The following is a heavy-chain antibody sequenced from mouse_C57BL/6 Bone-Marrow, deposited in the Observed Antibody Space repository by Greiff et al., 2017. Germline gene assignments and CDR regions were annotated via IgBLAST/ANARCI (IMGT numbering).Heavy chain of an antibody. Sequence: EVHLVESGGGLVQPGGSLKLSCAASGFTFSDYYMYWVRQTPEKRLEWVAYISNGGGSTYYPDTVKGRFTISRDNAKNTLYLQMSRLKSEDTAMYYCARQGTRTDFDYWGQGTTLTVSS. CDR1: GFTFSDYY. CDR3: ARQGTRTDFDY. CDR2: ISNGGGST. D-gene: IGHD2-14*01. J-gene: IGHJ2*01. V-gene: IGHV5-12*01.